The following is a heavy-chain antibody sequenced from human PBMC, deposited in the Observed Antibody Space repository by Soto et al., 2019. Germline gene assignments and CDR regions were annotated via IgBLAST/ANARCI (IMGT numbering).Heavy chain of an antibody. CDR1: GYSISSGYY. J-gene: IGHJ6*02. Sequence: PSETLSLTCAVSGYSISSGYYWGWIRQPPGKGLEWIGSIYHSGSTNYNPSLKSRVTISVDTSKNQFSLKLSSVTAADTAVYYCARAPTNYYGSAMDVWGQGTTVTVSS. CDR3: ARAPTNYYGSAMDV. V-gene: IGHV4-38-2*01. CDR2: IYHSGST. D-gene: IGHD3-10*01.